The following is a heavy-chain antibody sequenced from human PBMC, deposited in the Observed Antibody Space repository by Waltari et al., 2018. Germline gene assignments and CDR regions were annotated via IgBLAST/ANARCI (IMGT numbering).Heavy chain of an antibody. Sequence: QVQLQQWGAGLLKPSETLSLTCAVYGGSFSGYYWSWIRQPPGKGLEWIGEINHSGSTHHTPPLKSRVTISVDTSKNQFSLKLSSVTAADTAVYYCASRLAVTTLYYFDYWGQETLVTVSS. CDR2: INHSGST. V-gene: IGHV4-34*01. J-gene: IGHJ4*02. CDR1: GGSFSGYY. CDR3: ASRLAVTTLYYFDY. D-gene: IGHD4-17*01.